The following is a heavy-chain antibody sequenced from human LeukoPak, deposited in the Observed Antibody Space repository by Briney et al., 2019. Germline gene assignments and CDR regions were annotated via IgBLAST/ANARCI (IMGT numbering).Heavy chain of an antibody. Sequence: SETLSLTCTVSGGSISSSSYYWGWIRQPPGKGLEWIGSIYYSGSTYYNPSLKSRVTISVDTSKNQFSLKLSSVTAADTAVYYCASQPPRYYYDSSGFRLVPYLQHWGQGTLVTASS. J-gene: IGHJ1*01. V-gene: IGHV4-39*01. CDR1: GGSISSSSYY. CDR2: IYYSGST. CDR3: ASQPPRYYYDSSGFRLVPYLQH. D-gene: IGHD3-22*01.